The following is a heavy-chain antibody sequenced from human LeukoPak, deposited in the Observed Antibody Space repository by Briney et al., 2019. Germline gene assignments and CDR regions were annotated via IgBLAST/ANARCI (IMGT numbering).Heavy chain of an antibody. Sequence: SGPTLVNPTQTLTLTCTFSGFSLSTSGVGVGWIRQPPGKALEWLSLIYWDDDKRYSPSLKSRFTITKDTSKNQVVLTMTNMDPVDTATYYCAFPRVGFLEWSSAFDIWGQGTMVTVSS. CDR1: GFSLSTSGVG. CDR2: IYWDDDK. J-gene: IGHJ3*02. V-gene: IGHV2-5*02. CDR3: AFPRVGFLEWSSAFDI. D-gene: IGHD3-3*01.